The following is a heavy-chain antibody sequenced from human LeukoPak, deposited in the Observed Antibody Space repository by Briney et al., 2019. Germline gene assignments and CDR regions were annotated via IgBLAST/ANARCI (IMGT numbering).Heavy chain of an antibody. D-gene: IGHD3-22*01. CDR3: AREPSGYYPFDY. Sequence: PGGSLRLSCAASGFTFSSYAMHWVRQAPGKGLEWVAVISYDGSNKYYADSVKGRFTISRDNSKNTLYLQMNSLRAEDTAVYYCAREPSGYYPFDYWGQGTLVTVSS. CDR1: GFTFSSYA. J-gene: IGHJ4*02. V-gene: IGHV3-30*04. CDR2: ISYDGSNK.